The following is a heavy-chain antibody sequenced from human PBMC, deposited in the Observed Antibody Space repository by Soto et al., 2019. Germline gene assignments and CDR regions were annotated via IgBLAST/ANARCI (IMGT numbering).Heavy chain of an antibody. CDR1: GFTFSSYG. D-gene: IGHD1-26*01. Sequence: GGSLRLSCAASGFTFSSYGMHWVRQAPGKGLEWVAVISYDGSNKYYADSVKGRFTISRDNSKNTLYLQMNSLRAEDTAVYYCAKVLSGSYLYAFDIWGQGTMVTVSS. CDR3: AKVLSGSYLYAFDI. J-gene: IGHJ3*02. V-gene: IGHV3-30*18. CDR2: ISYDGSNK.